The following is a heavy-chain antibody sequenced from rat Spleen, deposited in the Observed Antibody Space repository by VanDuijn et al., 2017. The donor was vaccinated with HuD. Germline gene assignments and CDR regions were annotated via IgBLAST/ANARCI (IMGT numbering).Heavy chain of an antibody. J-gene: IGHJ2*01. D-gene: IGHD1-11*01. CDR3: TTERGTEGPFEY. V-gene: IGHV5-20*01. Sequence: EVQLVESGGGLVQPGRSLKLSCAASGFTFSDYYMVWVRQAPTKGLEWVASISYDGGTTYYRDSVKGRFTISRDNAKSSLYLQMDSLRSEDAATVDCTTERGTEGPFEYWGQGVMVTVSS. CDR1: GFTFSDYY. CDR2: ISYDGGTT.